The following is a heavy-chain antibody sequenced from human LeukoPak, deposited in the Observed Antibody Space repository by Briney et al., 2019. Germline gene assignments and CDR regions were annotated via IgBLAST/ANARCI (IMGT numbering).Heavy chain of an antibody. Sequence: PGGSLRLSCAASGFTFDDYAMHWVRQAPGKGLEWVSLISWDGGSTYYADSVKGRFTISRDNSKNSLYLQMNSLRAEDTALYYCAKDRRSGSYRDLEGYFDYWGQGTPVTVSS. V-gene: IGHV3-43D*03. CDR2: ISWDGGST. CDR3: AKDRRSGSYRDLEGYFDY. CDR1: GFTFDDYA. D-gene: IGHD1-26*01. J-gene: IGHJ4*02.